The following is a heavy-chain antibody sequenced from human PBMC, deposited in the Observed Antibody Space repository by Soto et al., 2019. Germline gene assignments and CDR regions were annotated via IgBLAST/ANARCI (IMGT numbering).Heavy chain of an antibody. CDR3: ARGPNDYDFWSGYYSGNFDY. CDR2: IYYSGST. Sequence: SETLSLTCTVSGGSISSYYWSWIRQPPGKGLEWIGYIYYSGSTKYNPSLKSRVTISVDTAKNQFSLKLSSVTAADTAVYYCARGPNDYDFWSGYYSGNFDYWGQGTLVTVSS. J-gene: IGHJ4*02. V-gene: IGHV4-59*01. CDR1: GGSISSYY. D-gene: IGHD3-3*01.